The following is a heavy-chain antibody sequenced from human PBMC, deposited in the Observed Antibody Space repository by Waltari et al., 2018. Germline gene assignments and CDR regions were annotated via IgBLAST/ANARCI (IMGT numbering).Heavy chain of an antibody. Sequence: QVQLQESGPGLVKPSQTLSLTCTVSGGSISSGGYYWSWIRQPPGKGLEWIGTFYESGGTDYNPALKRRVTISVDRSKNQFSLKLSSVTAADTAVYYCARASGYSYGHDYFDYWGQGTLVTVSS. CDR2: FYESGGT. D-gene: IGHD5-18*01. V-gene: IGHV4-30-4*08. CDR3: ARASGYSYGHDYFDY. CDR1: GGSISSGGYY. J-gene: IGHJ4*02.